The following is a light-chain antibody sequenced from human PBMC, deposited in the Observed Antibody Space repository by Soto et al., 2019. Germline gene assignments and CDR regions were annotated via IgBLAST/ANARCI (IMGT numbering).Light chain of an antibody. J-gene: IGKJ1*01. Sequence: EIVITHSPPSLSVSPSERAALXSRPSQSVSSNLAWYQQKPGQAPRLLIYGASTRATGIPARFSGSGSGTEFTLTISSLQSEDYAVYYCHQYNNWPPWTFGQGTKVDI. CDR2: GAS. CDR1: QSVSSN. CDR3: HQYNNWPPWT. V-gene: IGKV3-15*01.